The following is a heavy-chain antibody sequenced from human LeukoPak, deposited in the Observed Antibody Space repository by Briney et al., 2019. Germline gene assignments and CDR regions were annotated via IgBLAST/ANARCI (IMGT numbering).Heavy chain of an antibody. V-gene: IGHV5-51*01. CDR3: VRDWEHCSSTSCYRGADL. CDR1: GSRFTSYW. CDR2: IYPGDSDT. Sequence: GASLKISFKGSGSRFTSYWIAWVRQVPGKGLGWMGIIYPGDSDTRYSPSLQGQVTISADKSISTAFLQWSSLKASDTATYYCVRDWEHCSSTSCYRGADLWGQGTLVTVSS. J-gene: IGHJ5*02. D-gene: IGHD2-2*01.